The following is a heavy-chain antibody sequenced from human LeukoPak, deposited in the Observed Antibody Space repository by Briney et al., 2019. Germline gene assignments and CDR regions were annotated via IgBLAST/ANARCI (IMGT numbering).Heavy chain of an antibody. CDR2: ISSSSTYI. CDR3: ARVAEAAAFDY. V-gene: IGHV3-21*01. CDR1: GFTFSSYS. Sequence: GGSLRLSCAASGFTFSSYSMNWVRQAPGKGLEWVSSISSSSTYIYYADSVKGRFTISRDNAKNSLYLQMNSLRADDTAVYYCARVAEAAAFDYWGQGTLVTVSS. D-gene: IGHD6-13*01. J-gene: IGHJ4*02.